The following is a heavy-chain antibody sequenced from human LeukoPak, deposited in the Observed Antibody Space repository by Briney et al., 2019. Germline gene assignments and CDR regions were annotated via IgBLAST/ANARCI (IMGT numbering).Heavy chain of an antibody. V-gene: IGHV4-59*08. D-gene: IGHD1-14*01. CDR2: IYITGNT. CDR1: GASISSDY. J-gene: IGHJ4*02. Sequence: SETLSLTCTVSGASISSDYWSWIRQPPGKGLEWIGYIYITGNTNYSPSIKSRVTMSLDTSKNQFSLKLSSVTATDTAVYYCARHPFFNPFDYWGLGTLVTVSS. CDR3: ARHPFFNPFDY.